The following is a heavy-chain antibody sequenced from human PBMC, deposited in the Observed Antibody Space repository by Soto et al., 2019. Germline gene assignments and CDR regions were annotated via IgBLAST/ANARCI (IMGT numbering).Heavy chain of an antibody. J-gene: IGHJ4*02. D-gene: IGHD6-19*01. CDR1: GFTFSSYS. Sequence: EVQLVESGGGLVQPGGSLRLSCAASGFTFSSYSMNWVRQAPGKGLEWVSYISSSSSTIYYADSVKGRFTISRDNAKNSLYLQMNSLRDEDTAVYYCARDMGPTYSSGWYGYSDWGQGTLVTVSS. V-gene: IGHV3-48*02. CDR2: ISSSSSTI. CDR3: ARDMGPTYSSGWYGYSD.